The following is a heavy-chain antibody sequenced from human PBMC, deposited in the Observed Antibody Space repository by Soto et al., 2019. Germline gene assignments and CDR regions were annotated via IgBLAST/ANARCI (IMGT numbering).Heavy chain of an antibody. Sequence: GGSLRLSCTASGFTFSSYAMHRVLQAPGKGLEWVAVISYDGSNKYYADSVKGRFTISRDNSKNTLYLQMNSLRAEDTAVYYCAREPNYYDSSGHFDYWGQGTLVTVSS. J-gene: IGHJ4*02. D-gene: IGHD3-22*01. CDR1: GFTFSSYA. CDR2: ISYDGSNK. CDR3: AREPNYYDSSGHFDY. V-gene: IGHV3-30-3*01.